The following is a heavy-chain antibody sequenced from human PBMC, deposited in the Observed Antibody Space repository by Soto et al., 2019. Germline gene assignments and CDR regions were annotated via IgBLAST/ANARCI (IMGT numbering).Heavy chain of an antibody. Sequence: QVQLVQSGADVKKPGSSVKVSCKTSGGPFGSSAISWVRQAPAQGLEWMGEIIPVFDKANYAQNFQGRLTITADEPTGTVFMQLSSLRPEDTAVYFCARLRRDWGDAFDLWGLGTFVTVSS. J-gene: IGHJ3*01. CDR1: GGPFGSSA. D-gene: IGHD3-16*01. CDR2: IIPVFDKA. V-gene: IGHV1-69*01. CDR3: ARLRRDWGDAFDL.